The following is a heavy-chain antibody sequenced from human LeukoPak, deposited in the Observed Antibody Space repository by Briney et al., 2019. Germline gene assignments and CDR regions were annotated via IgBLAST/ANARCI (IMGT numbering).Heavy chain of an antibody. CDR3: ARVNWDYDFWSGYYTPTYYYYYMDV. D-gene: IGHD3-3*01. V-gene: IGHV1-69*06. CDR2: IIPIFGTA. CDR1: GGTFSSYA. Sequence: GASVKVSCKASGGTFSSYAISWVRQAPGQGLEWMGGIIPIFGTANYAQKFQGRVTITADKSTSTAYMELRSLRSDDTAVYYCARVNWDYDFWSGYYTPTYYYYYMDVWGKGTTVTVSS. J-gene: IGHJ6*03.